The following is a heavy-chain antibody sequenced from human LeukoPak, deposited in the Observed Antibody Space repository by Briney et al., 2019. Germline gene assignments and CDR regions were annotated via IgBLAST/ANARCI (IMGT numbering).Heavy chain of an antibody. CDR3: YGANAEH. Sequence: PGGSLRLSCAASGFTFNNYAMSWVRQAPGKGLEWVSLISGNAESTYYVDSVKGRFTISRDNSRNTLYLQMNSLRAEDTAVYYCYGANAEHWGQGTLVAVSS. J-gene: IGHJ1*01. CDR1: GFTFNNYA. D-gene: IGHD4-23*01. V-gene: IGHV3-23*01. CDR2: ISGNAEST.